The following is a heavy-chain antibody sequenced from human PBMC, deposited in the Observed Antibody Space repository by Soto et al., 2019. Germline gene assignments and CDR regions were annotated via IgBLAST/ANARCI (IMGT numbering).Heavy chain of an antibody. CDR2: ISYDGSNK. D-gene: IGHD1-7*01. CDR1: GFTFSXXV. Sequence: PGGSLRLSXAASGFTFSXXVXPGVRQAPGKGLEWVAVISYDGSNKYYADSVKGRFAISRDNSKNTLYLQMNSLRAEDTAVYYCARGELXXXSFDIWGQGTMVTVSS. J-gene: IGHJ3*02. CDR3: ARGELXXXSFDI. V-gene: IGHV3-30*09.